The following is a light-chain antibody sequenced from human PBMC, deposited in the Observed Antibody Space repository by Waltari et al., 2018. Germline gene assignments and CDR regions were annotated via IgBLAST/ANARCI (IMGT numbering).Light chain of an antibody. CDR2: LNSDGSH. Sequence: QLVLTQSPSASASLGASVKLTCTLSSGHSSSAIPWHQQQPEKGPRYLMKLNSDGSHSKEDGIPDRFSGSSSGAERYLTISSLQSEDEADYYCQTWGTGIVFGGGTKLTVL. J-gene: IGLJ2*01. CDR3: QTWGTGIV. CDR1: SGHSSSA. V-gene: IGLV4-69*01.